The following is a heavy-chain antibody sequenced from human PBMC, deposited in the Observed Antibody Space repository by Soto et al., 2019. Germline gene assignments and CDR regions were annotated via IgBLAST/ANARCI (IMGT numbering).Heavy chain of an antibody. CDR1: GGSCSGYY. CDR3: ARGHDYGDSLDY. CDR2: INHSGST. V-gene: IGHV4-34*01. D-gene: IGHD4-17*01. J-gene: IGHJ4*02. Sequence: SEPLPLTCPFYGGSCSGYYWIWIRQPTGKGLEWIGEINHSGSTNYNPSLKSRVTISVDTSKNQFSLKLSSVTAADTAVYYCARGHDYGDSLDYWGQGTLVTVSS.